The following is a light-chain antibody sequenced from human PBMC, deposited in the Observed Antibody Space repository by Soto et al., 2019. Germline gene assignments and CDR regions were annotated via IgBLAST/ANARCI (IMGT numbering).Light chain of an antibody. CDR2: AAS. Sequence: DIQMTQSPSSLSASVGDRVTITCRASQTISRYLYWYQHKPGNAPELLIYAASSLQSGVPSRFRGRGSGPDLSLTISSLQPEDCATYYCQQTYSTPRTLGQGAKVDIK. J-gene: IGKJ1*01. V-gene: IGKV1-39*01. CDR3: QQTYSTPRT. CDR1: QTISRY.